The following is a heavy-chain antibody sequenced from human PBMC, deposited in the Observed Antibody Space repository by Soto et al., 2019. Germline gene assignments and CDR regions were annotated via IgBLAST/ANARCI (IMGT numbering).Heavy chain of an antibody. V-gene: IGHV3-23*01. CDR1: GFNFSSCA. J-gene: IGHJ4*02. Sequence: EGSLRLSCAASGFNFSSCAMSWVRQAPGRGLEWLSVISGGGATTYYADSVKGRFTVSRDISKNTLYMQMNNLRADDTAVYYCAKNDYSTLTPIESWGLGTLVTVSS. CDR2: ISGGGATT. D-gene: IGHD4-4*01. CDR3: AKNDYSTLTPIES.